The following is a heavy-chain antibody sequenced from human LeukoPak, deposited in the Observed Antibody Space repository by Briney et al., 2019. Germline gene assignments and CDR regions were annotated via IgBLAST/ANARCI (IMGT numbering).Heavy chain of an antibody. CDR1: GFGFSNYA. V-gene: IGHV3-30*18. D-gene: IGHD3-10*01. Sequence: GGSLRLSCAASGFGFSNYAMHWVRQAPGKGLEWVAIVLSDGNDKYYVDSVKGRFTISRDNSKNTLYLQMSSLRAEDTAMYYCAKARESGYFDYWGQGTLVTVSS. CDR2: VLSDGNDK. CDR3: AKARESGYFDY. J-gene: IGHJ4*02.